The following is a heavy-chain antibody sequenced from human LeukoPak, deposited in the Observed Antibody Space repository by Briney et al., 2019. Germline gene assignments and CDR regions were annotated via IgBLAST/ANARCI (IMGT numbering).Heavy chain of an antibody. D-gene: IGHD3-22*01. Sequence: HTGGSLRLSCAASGFTFSSYGMSWVRQAPGKGLEWVSAISGSGGSTYYADSVKGRFTISRDNSKNTLYLQTNSLRAEDTAVYYCAKDLGYYDSSGYTPFDPWGQGTLVTVSS. CDR1: GFTFSSYG. CDR3: AKDLGYYDSSGYTPFDP. J-gene: IGHJ5*02. V-gene: IGHV3-23*01. CDR2: ISGSGGST.